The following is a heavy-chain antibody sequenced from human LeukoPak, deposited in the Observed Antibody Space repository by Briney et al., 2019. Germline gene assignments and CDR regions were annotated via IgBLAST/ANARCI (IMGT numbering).Heavy chain of an antibody. J-gene: IGHJ4*02. Sequence: GGSLRLSCAASGFTFDDNTMHWVRQTPGRGLEWVSFITWKSHRTHYADSVRGRFTVSGDNSKDSMHLEMNSLKTEDTGLYHCASEVGYRSLGYLGQGTLVTVSS. V-gene: IGHV3-43*01. CDR1: GFTFDDNT. CDR3: ASEVGYRSLGY. D-gene: IGHD3-3*01. CDR2: ITWKSHRT.